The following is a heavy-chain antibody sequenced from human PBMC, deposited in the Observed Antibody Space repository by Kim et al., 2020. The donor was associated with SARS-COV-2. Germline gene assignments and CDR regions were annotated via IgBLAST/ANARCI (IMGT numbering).Heavy chain of an antibody. D-gene: IGHD4-4*01. V-gene: IGHV4-61*08. CDR2: IYNSESI. Sequence: SETLSLTCTISGGSVSSGAFYWNWLRQPPEKGLEWIGYIYNSESINYNPSLKSRVTISVDTSKNQFPLKLSSVTAADTAVYYCARGTDYSSPDYDYWGQGTLVTVSS. CDR1: GGSVSSGAFY. CDR3: ARGTDYSSPDYDY. J-gene: IGHJ4*02.